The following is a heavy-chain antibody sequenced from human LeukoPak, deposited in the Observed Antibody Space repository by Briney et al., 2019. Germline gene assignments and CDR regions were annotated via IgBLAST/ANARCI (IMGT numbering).Heavy chain of an antibody. D-gene: IGHD2/OR15-2a*01. V-gene: IGHV3-23*01. CDR2: ICGSGGNT. CDR3: AKRLLPIGGPYDY. Sequence: GGSLRLSCAGSGFNFSNSVVGWARPAPGKGLAWVSDICGSGGNTFYADSVRGRFTISRDNSNNTLSLQMNSLRAEDTAVYFWAKRLLPIGGPYDYWGQGTLVTVSS. J-gene: IGHJ4*02. CDR1: GFNFSNSV.